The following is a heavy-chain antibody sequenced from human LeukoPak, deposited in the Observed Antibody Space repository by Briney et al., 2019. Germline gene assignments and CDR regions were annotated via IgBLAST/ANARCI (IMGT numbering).Heavy chain of an antibody. J-gene: IGHJ5*02. V-gene: IGHV4-34*01. CDR2: INHSGST. CDR3: AGGPLPYYYGSGSHKRPWGFDP. Sequence: SETLSLTCAVYGGSSSGYYWSWIRQPPGKGLEWIGEINHSGSTNYNPSLKSRVTISVDTSKNQFSLKLSSVTAADTAVYYRAGGPLPYYYGSGSHKRPWGFDPWGQGTLVTVSS. D-gene: IGHD3-10*01. CDR1: GGSSSGYY.